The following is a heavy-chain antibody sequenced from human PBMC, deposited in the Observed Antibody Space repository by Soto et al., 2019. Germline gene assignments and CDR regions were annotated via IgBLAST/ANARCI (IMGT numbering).Heavy chain of an antibody. D-gene: IGHD3-22*01. CDR1: GFTFSSYA. Sequence: ESLRLSCAASGFTFSSYAMSWVRQAPGKGLEWVSAISGSGGSTYYADSVKGRFTISRDNSKNTLYLQMNSLRAEDTAVYYCAKDVVVMYDAFDIWGQGTMVTVSS. CDR3: AKDVVVMYDAFDI. V-gene: IGHV3-23*01. J-gene: IGHJ3*02. CDR2: ISGSGGST.